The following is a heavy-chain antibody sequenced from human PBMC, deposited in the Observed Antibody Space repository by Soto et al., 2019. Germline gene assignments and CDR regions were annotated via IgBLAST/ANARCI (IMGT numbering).Heavy chain of an antibody. J-gene: IGHJ4*02. V-gene: IGHV1-69*01. D-gene: IGHD3-22*01. CDR3: ARSLTYYYETSGYYLGNI. Sequence: QVQLVQSGAEVKKPGSSVKVSCKASGGTFSSYAFSWVRQAPGQGLEWMGGIIPMFDTANYAQKFQDRVTISADESTSTAYMEQSSLPSEDTAVYYCARSLTYYYETSGYYLGNIWGQGTLVTVSS. CDR2: IIPMFDTA. CDR1: GGTFSSYA.